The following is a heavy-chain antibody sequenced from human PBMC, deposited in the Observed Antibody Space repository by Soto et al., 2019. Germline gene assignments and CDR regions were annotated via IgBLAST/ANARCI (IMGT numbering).Heavy chain of an antibody. CDR1: GVSISSGGYS. CDR2: IYHSGST. Sequence: SDTLSLTCAVSGVSISSGGYSLRWTRQPPGKGLEWIGYIYHSGSTYYNPSLKSRVTISVDRSKNQFSLKLSSVTAADTAVYYCARSAANYDSSGYPQLDDAFDIWGQGTMVTVSS. CDR3: ARSAANYDSSGYPQLDDAFDI. D-gene: IGHD3-22*01. J-gene: IGHJ3*02. V-gene: IGHV4-30-2*01.